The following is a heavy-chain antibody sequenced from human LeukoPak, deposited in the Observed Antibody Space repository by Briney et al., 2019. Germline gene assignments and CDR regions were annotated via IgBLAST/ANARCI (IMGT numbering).Heavy chain of an antibody. J-gene: IGHJ6*03. CDR1: GGSISSGSYY. Sequence: SQTLSLTCTVSGGSISSGSYYWSWIRQPAGKGLEWIGRIYTSGSTNYNPSLKSRVAISVDTSKNQFSLKLSSVTAADTAVYYCARAHSGSTLDYYYYYYMDVWGKGTTVTVSS. V-gene: IGHV4-61*02. CDR3: ARAHSGSTLDYYYYYYMDV. CDR2: IYTSGST. D-gene: IGHD1-26*01.